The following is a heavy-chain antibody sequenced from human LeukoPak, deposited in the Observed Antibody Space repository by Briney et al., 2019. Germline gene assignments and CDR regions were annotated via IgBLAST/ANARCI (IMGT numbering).Heavy chain of an antibody. D-gene: IGHD5-24*01. CDR3: AKDGRDGYNSYYFDY. CDR1: GFTFSSYG. V-gene: IGHV3-30*02. CDR2: IRYDGSNK. J-gene: IGHJ4*02. Sequence: GGSLRLSCAASGFTFSSYGMHWVRQAPGKGLEWVAFIRYDGSNKYYADSVKGRFTISRDNSKNTLYLQMNSLRAEDTAVYYCAKDGRDGYNSYYFDYWGQGTLVTVSS.